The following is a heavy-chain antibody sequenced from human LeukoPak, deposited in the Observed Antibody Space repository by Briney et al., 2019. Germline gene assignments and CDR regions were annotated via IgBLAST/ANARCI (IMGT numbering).Heavy chain of an antibody. Sequence: SVKVSCKASGGTFSSYAISWVRQAPGQGLEWMGRIIPIFGTANYAQKVQGRVTITTDESTSTAYMELSSLRSEDTAVYYCARSFPHYYDSSGYSDWGQGTLVTVSS. J-gene: IGHJ4*02. V-gene: IGHV1-69*05. D-gene: IGHD3-22*01. CDR3: ARSFPHYYDSSGYSD. CDR1: GGTFSSYA. CDR2: IIPIFGTA.